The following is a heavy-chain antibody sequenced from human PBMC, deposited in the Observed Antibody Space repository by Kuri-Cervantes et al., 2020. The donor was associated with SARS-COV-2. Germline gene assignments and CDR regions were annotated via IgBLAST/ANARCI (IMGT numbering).Heavy chain of an antibody. CDR3: ARGKYYDFWSGYYGPIDY. J-gene: IGHJ4*02. Sequence: LTCAASGFTFSSYAMHWVRQAPGKGLEWVAVISYDGSNKYYADSVKGRFTISRDNAKNSLYLQMNSLRAEDTAVYYCARGKYYDFWSGYYGPIDYWGQGTLVPFSS. V-gene: IGHV3-30-3*01. D-gene: IGHD3-3*01. CDR2: ISYDGSNK. CDR1: GFTFSSYA.